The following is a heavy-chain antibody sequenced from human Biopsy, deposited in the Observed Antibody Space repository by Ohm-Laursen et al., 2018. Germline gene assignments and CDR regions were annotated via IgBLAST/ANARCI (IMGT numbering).Heavy chain of an antibody. Sequence: SETLSLTCIVSGDSISSYYWSWIRQPPGKGLQWIGYVYYTGSTDYNPSLQSRVTISVDTSKNHFSLRLRSVTPADTAMYYCARDRGYYSDRTVPGYFDLWGRGTLVTVSS. D-gene: IGHD3-22*01. J-gene: IGHJ2*01. CDR1: GDSISSYY. V-gene: IGHV4-59*01. CDR3: ARDRGYYSDRTVPGYFDL. CDR2: VYYTGST.